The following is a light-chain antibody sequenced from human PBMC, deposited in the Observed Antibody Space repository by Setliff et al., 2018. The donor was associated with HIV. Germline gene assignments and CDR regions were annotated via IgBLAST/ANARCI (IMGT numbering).Light chain of an antibody. Sequence: QSVLTQPASVSGSPGQSITISCTGSSSDVGGYDYVAWYQQHPGKTPELLIFDVHNRPSGVSHRFSGSKSGNTASLTISGLQAEDEADYYCSSHTASRALVFGGGTKVTVL. CDR3: SSHTASRALV. J-gene: IGLJ3*02. CDR1: SSDVGGYDY. CDR2: DVH. V-gene: IGLV2-14*03.